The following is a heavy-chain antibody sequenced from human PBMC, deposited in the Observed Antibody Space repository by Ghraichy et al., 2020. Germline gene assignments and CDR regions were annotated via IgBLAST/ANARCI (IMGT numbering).Heavy chain of an antibody. J-gene: IGHJ3*02. CDR1: GGTFSSYA. CDR3: ASLVWFGELSAFDI. Sequence: SVKVSCKASGGTFSSYAISWVRQAPGQGLEWMGGIIPIFGTANYAQKFQGRVTITADESTSTAYMELSSLRSEDTAVYYCASLVWFGELSAFDIWGQGTMVTVSS. CDR2: IIPIFGTA. D-gene: IGHD3-10*01. V-gene: IGHV1-69*13.